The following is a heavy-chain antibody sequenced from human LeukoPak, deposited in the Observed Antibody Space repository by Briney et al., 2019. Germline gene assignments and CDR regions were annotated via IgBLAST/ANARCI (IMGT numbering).Heavy chain of an antibody. V-gene: IGHV4-59*01. CDR3: ARDRTRIKYYYDSSGQGDAFDI. CDR2: IYSSGTT. Sequence: PSETLSLTCTVSGGSITNYYWNWIRQPPGKGLEWIGFIYSSGTTNYNPSLKSRLTISLDTSKNQFSLKLTSMTAADTAVYYCARDRTRIKYYYDSSGQGDAFDIWGQGTMVTVSS. J-gene: IGHJ3*02. CDR1: GGSITNYY. D-gene: IGHD3-22*01.